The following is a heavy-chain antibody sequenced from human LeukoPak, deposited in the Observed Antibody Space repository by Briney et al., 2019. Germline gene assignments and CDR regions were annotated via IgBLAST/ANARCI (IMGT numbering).Heavy chain of an antibody. CDR2: ITTTGDRI. CDR3: ARDTKDY. Sequence: RSGGSLRLSCAASGFTFSSYELNWVRQAPGKGLEWISYITTTGDRIQYADSVKGRFTISRDNAKNSLYLQMNSLRAEDTGVYFCARDTKDYWGQGTLVVVSS. CDR1: GFTFSSYE. V-gene: IGHV3-48*03. J-gene: IGHJ4*02. D-gene: IGHD2-2*01.